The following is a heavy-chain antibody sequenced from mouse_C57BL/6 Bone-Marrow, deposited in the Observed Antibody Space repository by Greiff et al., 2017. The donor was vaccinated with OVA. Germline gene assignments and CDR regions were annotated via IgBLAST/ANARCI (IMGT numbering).Heavy chain of an antibody. J-gene: IGHJ1*03. CDR2: ISYDGSN. V-gene: IGHV3-6*01. D-gene: IGHD2-3*01. CDR3: AREGDGYLWYFDV. Sequence: EVQLQQSGPGLVKPSQSLSLTCSVTGYSITSGYYWNWIRQFPGNKLEWMGYISYDGSNNYNPSLKNRISITRDTSKNQFFLKLNSVTTEDTATFCCAREGDGYLWYFDVGRTEPTVSVPS. CDR1: GYSITSGYY.